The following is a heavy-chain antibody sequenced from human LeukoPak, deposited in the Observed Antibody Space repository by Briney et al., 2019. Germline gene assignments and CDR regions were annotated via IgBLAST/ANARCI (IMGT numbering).Heavy chain of an antibody. CDR2: IWYDGSNK. J-gene: IGHJ3*02. D-gene: IGHD4-11*01. CDR3: ARDLQEGYAFDI. Sequence: PGRSLRLSCAASGFTFSSYAMHWVRQAPGKGLEWVAVIWYDGSNKYYADSVKGRFTISRDNSKNTLYLQMNSLRAEDTAVYYCARDLQEGYAFDIWGQGTMVTVSS. CDR1: GFTFSSYA. V-gene: IGHV3-33*08.